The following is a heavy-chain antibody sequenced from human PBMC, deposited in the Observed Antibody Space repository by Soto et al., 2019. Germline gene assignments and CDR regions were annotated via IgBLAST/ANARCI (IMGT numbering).Heavy chain of an antibody. CDR3: ARLSRGRDCYSYDRKFDY. D-gene: IGHD2-21*01. V-gene: IGHV5-51*01. J-gene: IGHJ4*02. CDR2: IYPGDSDT. CDR1: AYSFTSYL. Sequence: GESLKICCKGSAYSFTSYLIGWVRQMPGKGLEWMGIIYPGDSDTRYSPSFQGQVTISADKSISTAYLQWSSLKASDTAMYYCARLSRGRDCYSYDRKFDYWGLGTLVTVSS.